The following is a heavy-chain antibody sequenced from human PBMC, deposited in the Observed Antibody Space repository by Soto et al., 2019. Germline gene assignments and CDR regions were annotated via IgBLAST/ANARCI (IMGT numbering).Heavy chain of an antibody. V-gene: IGHV4-4*07. CDR2: IYTSGST. CDR3: ARGGDYVWGSYVYDY. CDR1: GGSISSYY. Sequence: SETLSLTCTVSGGSISSYYWSWIRQPAGKGLEWIGRIYTSGSTNYNPSLKSRVTMSVDTSKNQFSLKLSSVTAADTGVYYCARGGDYVWGSYVYDYWGQGTLVTVSS. J-gene: IGHJ4*02. D-gene: IGHD3-16*01.